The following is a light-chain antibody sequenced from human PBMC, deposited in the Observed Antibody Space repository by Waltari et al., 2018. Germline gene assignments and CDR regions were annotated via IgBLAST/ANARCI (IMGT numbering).Light chain of an antibody. J-gene: IGKJ5*01. CDR1: QSISSR. V-gene: IGKV1-5*01. CDR3: QQYNSYSIT. Sequence: DIQMTQSPSTLPASVGDRVTITCRASQSISSRLAWYQQKPGKAPKLLIYDASSLESGGPSRFSGSGSGTEFTLTISSLQPDDFATYYCQQYNSYSITFGQGTRLEIK. CDR2: DAS.